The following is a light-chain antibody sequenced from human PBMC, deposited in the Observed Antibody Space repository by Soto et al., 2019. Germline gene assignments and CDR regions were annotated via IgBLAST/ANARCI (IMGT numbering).Light chain of an antibody. CDR1: QSVSSY. V-gene: IGKV3-11*01. CDR3: QQRSNWPRT. J-gene: IGKJ1*01. CDR2: VAS. Sequence: EIVLTQSPATLSLSPGEMATLSCRASQSVSSYLAWYQQKPGQAPRLLIYVASNRPTGIPARFSGSGSGTDFTITISSLEPEDFAVYYCQQRSNWPRTFGQGNQVAIK.